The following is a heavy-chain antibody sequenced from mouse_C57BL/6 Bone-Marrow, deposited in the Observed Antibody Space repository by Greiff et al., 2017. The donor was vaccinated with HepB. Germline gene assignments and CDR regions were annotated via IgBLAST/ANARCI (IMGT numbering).Heavy chain of an antibody. V-gene: IGHV1-54*01. CDR2: INPGSGGT. CDR1: GYAFTNYL. CDR3: ARSGYYGSRGFDY. J-gene: IGHJ2*01. D-gene: IGHD1-1*01. Sequence: QVQLQQSGAELVRPGTSVKVSCKASGYAFTNYLIEWVKQRPGQGLEWIGVINPGSGGTNYNEKFKGKATLTADKSSSTAYMQLSSLTSEDSAVYFCARSGYYGSRGFDYWGQGTTLTVSS.